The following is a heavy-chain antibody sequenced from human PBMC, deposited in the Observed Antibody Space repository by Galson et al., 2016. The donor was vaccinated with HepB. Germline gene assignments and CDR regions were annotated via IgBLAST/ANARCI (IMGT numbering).Heavy chain of an antibody. Sequence: SLRLSCAASGFTFSDYYMSWIRQAPGKGLEYVSYITSRSTYTNYAAFVKGRFTISRDDAKNSLYLQVNSLRADDTAVYYCARGHYGSGTYYNVYFDSWGQGTLVTVSS. D-gene: IGHD3-10*01. CDR1: GFTFSDYY. CDR3: ARGHYGSGTYYNVYFDS. V-gene: IGHV3-11*06. J-gene: IGHJ4*02. CDR2: ITSRSTYT.